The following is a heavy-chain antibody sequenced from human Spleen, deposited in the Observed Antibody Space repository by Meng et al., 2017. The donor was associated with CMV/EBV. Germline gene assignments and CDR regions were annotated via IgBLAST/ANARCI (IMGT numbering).Heavy chain of an antibody. Sequence: ASVKVSCKASGYTFTDYYIHWVRLAPGQGLEWMGWINPNSGGTNYAQKFQGRVTMTRDTSISTAYMELSRLRSDDTAVYYCARDGDSGGQPTLLAWGQGTMVTVSS. CDR2: INPNSGGT. V-gene: IGHV1-2*02. CDR1: GYTFTDYY. D-gene: IGHD3-10*01. J-gene: IGHJ3*01. CDR3: ARDGDSGGQPTLLA.